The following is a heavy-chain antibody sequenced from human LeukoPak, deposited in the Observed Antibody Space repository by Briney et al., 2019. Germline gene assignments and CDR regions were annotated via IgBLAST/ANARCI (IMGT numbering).Heavy chain of an antibody. V-gene: IGHV3-7*04. CDR3: ARDSRVAGGNMAYFDY. J-gene: IGHJ4*02. CDR1: GFTVSSNY. Sequence: AGTLRLSCAASGFTVSSNYISWVRQAPGKGLEWVANIKQDESEKNYVDSVKGRFTISRDNAKHSLYLQMNSLRVDDTAVYYCARDSRVAGGNMAYFDYWGQGTLVTVSS. D-gene: IGHD6-13*01. CDR2: IKQDESEK.